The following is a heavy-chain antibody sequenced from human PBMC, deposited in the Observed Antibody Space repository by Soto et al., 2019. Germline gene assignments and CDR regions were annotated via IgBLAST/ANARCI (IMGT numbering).Heavy chain of an antibody. CDR2: IYYSGST. CDR3: AREQDCSSTSCYRASGAGMDV. CDR1: GCSISSYY. Sequence: SETLDFTCTVPGCSISSYYWSWIRQPPGRGLEWIGYIYYSGSTNYNPSLKSRVTISVDTSKNQFSLKLSSVTAADTAVYYCAREQDCSSTSCYRASGAGMDVWGQGTTVT. V-gene: IGHV4-59*01. D-gene: IGHD2-2*01. J-gene: IGHJ6*02.